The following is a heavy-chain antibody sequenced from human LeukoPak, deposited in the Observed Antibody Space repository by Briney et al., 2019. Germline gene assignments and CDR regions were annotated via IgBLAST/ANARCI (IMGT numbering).Heavy chain of an antibody. Sequence: SETLSLTCTVSGGSISSYYWSWIRQPPGKGLEWIGSIYYSGSTYYNPSLKSRVTISVDTSKNQFSLKLSSVTAADTAVFYCARRGDAYNYWGQGTLVTVSS. V-gene: IGHV4-39*01. CDR2: IYYSGST. CDR3: ARRGDAYNY. CDR1: GGSISSYY. D-gene: IGHD5-24*01. J-gene: IGHJ4*02.